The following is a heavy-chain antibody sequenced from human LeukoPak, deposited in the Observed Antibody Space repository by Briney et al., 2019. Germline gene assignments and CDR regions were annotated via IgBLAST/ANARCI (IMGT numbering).Heavy chain of an antibody. CDR1: GGTFSSYA. V-gene: IGHV1-69*01. J-gene: IGHJ6*03. Sequence: SVKLSCKASGGTFSSYAISWVRQAPRQGLEWMGGIIPIFGTANSAQKFQGRVTITSDESTSTAYMELSSLRSEDTAVYYCARVGGWGRGSRLVLYYYYYMDVWGKGTTVTVSS. CDR3: ARVGGWGRGSRLVLYYYYYMDV. CDR2: IIPIFGTA. D-gene: IGHD1-26*01.